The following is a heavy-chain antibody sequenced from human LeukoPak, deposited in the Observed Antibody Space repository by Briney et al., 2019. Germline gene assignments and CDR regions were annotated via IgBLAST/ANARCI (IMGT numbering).Heavy chain of an antibody. D-gene: IGHD2-8*01. V-gene: IGHV3-7*01. J-gene: IGHJ6*04. CDR3: ATRYCTISACRASSYKSFDV. Sequence: GGSLRLSCAASGFTFTTYWMSWVRQAPGKGLEWVANIKQDGSEKYYVDSVKGRFTISRDNDKNSLYLQLTSLRAEDTAVYYCATRYCTISACRASSYKSFDVWGKGTTVIVSS. CDR2: IKQDGSEK. CDR1: GFTFTTYW.